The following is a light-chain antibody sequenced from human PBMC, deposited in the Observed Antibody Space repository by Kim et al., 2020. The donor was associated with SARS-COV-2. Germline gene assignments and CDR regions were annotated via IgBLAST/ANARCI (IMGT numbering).Light chain of an antibody. CDR3: SSYTSSSTFWV. CDR1: SSDVGGYNS. CDR2: DVS. J-gene: IGLJ3*02. V-gene: IGLV2-14*03. Sequence: QSITISCTGTSSDVGGYNSVSWYQQHPGKAPKLMIYDVSNRPSGVSNRFSGSKSGNTASLTISGLQAEDEADYYCSSYTSSSTFWVFGGGTQLTVL.